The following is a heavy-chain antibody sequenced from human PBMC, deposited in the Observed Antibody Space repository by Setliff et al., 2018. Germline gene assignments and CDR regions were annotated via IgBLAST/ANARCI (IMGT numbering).Heavy chain of an antibody. D-gene: IGHD3-3*01. CDR1: GFTFSSYA. CDR3: ARASTYYNFWSGYYGDSTNGVDH. J-gene: IGHJ5*02. V-gene: IGHV3-23*01. CDR2: IRGSGIST. Sequence: GGSLRLSCAASGFTFSSYAMIWVRQAPGKGREWVSAIRGSGISTYYADSVKGRFTISRDNSKRTLYLQMNSLRAEDTAVYYRARASTYYNFWSGYYGDSTNGVDHWGQGTLVTVSS.